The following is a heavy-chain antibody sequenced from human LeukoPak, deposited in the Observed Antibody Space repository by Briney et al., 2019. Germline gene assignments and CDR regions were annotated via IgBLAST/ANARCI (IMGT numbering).Heavy chain of an antibody. CDR1: GFTFSNYW. CDR2: INSDGINT. Sequence: GGSLRLSCAASGFTFSNYWMHWVRQAPGKGLVWVSRINSDGINTSYADSVKGRFTISRDNAKNTLNLQMNSLRAEDTAVYYCAKDLATEDSSLFDYWGQGTLVTVSS. J-gene: IGHJ4*02. D-gene: IGHD3-22*01. V-gene: IGHV3-74*01. CDR3: AKDLATEDSSLFDY.